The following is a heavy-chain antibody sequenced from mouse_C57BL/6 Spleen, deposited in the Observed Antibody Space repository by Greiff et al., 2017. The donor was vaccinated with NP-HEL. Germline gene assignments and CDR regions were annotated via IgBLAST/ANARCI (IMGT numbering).Heavy chain of an antibody. CDR2: IDPSDSYT. Sequence: QVQLQQPGAELVRPGTSVKLSCKASGYTFTSYWMHWVKQRPGQGLEWIGVIDPSDSYTNYNQKFKGKATLTVDTSSSTAYMQLSSLTSEDSAVYYCARALFYDGYLSYFDYWGQGTTLTVSS. CDR3: ARALFYDGYLSYFDY. D-gene: IGHD2-3*01. CDR1: GYTFTSYW. J-gene: IGHJ2*01. V-gene: IGHV1-59*01.